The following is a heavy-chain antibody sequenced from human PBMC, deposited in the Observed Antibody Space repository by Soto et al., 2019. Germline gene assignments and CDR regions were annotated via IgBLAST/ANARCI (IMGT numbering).Heavy chain of an antibody. V-gene: IGHV4-4*02. D-gene: IGHD2-21*01. CDR3: ARVVGDYYYYGMDV. CDR2: IYHSGST. CDR1: GGSISSSNW. Sequence: SETLSLTCAVSGGSISSSNWWSWVRQPPGKGLEWIGEIYHSGSTNYNPSLKSRVTISVDKSKNQFSLKPSSVTAADTAVYYCARVVGDYYYYGMDVWGQGTTVTVSS. J-gene: IGHJ6*02.